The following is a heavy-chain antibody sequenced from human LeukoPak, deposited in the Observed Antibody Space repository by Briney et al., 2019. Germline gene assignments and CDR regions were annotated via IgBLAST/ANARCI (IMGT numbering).Heavy chain of an antibody. J-gene: IGHJ4*02. Sequence: PGGSLRLSCAASGFTVSSNCMNWVRPAPGKGLEWVANIKQDGSEKYYVDSVKGRFTISRDNAKNSLYLQMNSLRAEDTAVYYCARDSVDFSYWGQGTLVTVSS. CDR1: GFTVSSNC. CDR2: IKQDGSEK. CDR3: ARDSVDFSY. V-gene: IGHV3-7*01. D-gene: IGHD4-23*01.